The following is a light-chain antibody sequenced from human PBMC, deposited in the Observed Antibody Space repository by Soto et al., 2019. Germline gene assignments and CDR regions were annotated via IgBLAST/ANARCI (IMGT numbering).Light chain of an antibody. CDR2: EVS. V-gene: IGLV2-14*01. Sequence: QSVLTQPASVSGSPGQSITISCTGTSSDVGGYNYVSWYQQHPGKAPKLMIYEVSNRPSGVSNRFSGSKSGNTASLTISGLQAEDETDYYCSSYTSSSTRGVGTGTKVT. CDR1: SSDVGGYNY. CDR3: SSYTSSSTRG. J-gene: IGLJ1*01.